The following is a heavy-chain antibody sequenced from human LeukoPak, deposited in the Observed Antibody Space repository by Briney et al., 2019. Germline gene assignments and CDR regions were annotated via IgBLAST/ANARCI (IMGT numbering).Heavy chain of an antibody. CDR1: GYTFTGYY. CDR2: INPNSGGT. D-gene: IGHD3-22*01. CDR3: ARGPKPTHYYDSSGYYHY. J-gene: IGHJ4*02. V-gene: IGHV1-2*02. Sequence: ASVKVSCKASGYTFTGYYMHWVRQAPGQELEWMGWINPNSGGTNYAQKFQGRVTMTRDTSISTAYMELSRLRSDDTAVYYCARGPKPTHYYDSSGYYHYWGQGTLVTVSS.